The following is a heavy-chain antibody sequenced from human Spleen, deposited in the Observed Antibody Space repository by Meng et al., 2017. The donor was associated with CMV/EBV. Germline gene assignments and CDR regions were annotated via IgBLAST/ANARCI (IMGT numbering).Heavy chain of an antibody. CDR2: IIPKFGTT. CDR3: ATEREAGGFDY. Sequence: SCKASGGTCSRYAISWVRQAPGQGLEWMGGIIPKFGTTNYAQKFQGRVTITTDESTSTAYMELGSLRSEDTAVYYCATEREAGGFDYWGQGTLVTVSS. J-gene: IGHJ4*02. V-gene: IGHV1-69*05. D-gene: IGHD3-10*01. CDR1: GGTCSRYA.